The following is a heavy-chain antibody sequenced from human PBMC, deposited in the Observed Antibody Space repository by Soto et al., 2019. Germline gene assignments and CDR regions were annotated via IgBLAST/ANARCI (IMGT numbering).Heavy chain of an antibody. J-gene: IGHJ4*02. Sequence: GGSLRLSCAASGFTFSSYGMHWVRQAPGKGLEWVAVISYDGSNKYYADSVKGRFTISRDNSKNTLYLQMNSLRAEDTAVCYCAKESGWTAADYWCQGTLVTVSS. CDR2: ISYDGSNK. CDR1: GFTFSSYG. D-gene: IGHD6-19*01. V-gene: IGHV3-30*18. CDR3: AKESGWTAADY.